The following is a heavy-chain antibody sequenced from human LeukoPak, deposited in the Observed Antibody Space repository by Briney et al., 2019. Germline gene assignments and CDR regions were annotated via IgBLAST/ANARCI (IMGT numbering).Heavy chain of an antibody. CDR2: IYSAGST. V-gene: IGHV3-53*01. CDR1: GFTFSSYG. D-gene: IGHD3-22*01. Sequence: GGSLRLSCAASGFTFSSYGMNWVRQAPGKGLEWVSVIYSAGSTYYADSVKGRFTISRNNSKNTPYLQTNSLRAEDTAVYYCARERYYYDSTYYYVKYFDYWGQGTLVTVSS. CDR3: ARERYYYDSTYYYVKYFDY. J-gene: IGHJ4*02.